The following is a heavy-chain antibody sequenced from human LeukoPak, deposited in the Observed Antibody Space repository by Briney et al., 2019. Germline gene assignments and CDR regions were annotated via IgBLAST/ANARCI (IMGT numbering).Heavy chain of an antibody. J-gene: IGHJ4*02. CDR2: ISAYNGKA. D-gene: IGHD1-26*01. CDR3: ARDSGGHGDY. CDR1: GYSFSDSG. Sequence: GASVTVSCTASGYSFSDSGISWVRQAPGQGLEWMGWISAYNGKAAYAQRFLGRVTMTTDTSKSTAYMELGSLRTDDTAVYYCARDSGGHGDYWGQGTLVAVSS. V-gene: IGHV1-18*01.